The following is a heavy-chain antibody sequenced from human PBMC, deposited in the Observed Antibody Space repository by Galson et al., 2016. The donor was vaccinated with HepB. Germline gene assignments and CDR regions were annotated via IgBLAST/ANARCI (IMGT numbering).Heavy chain of an antibody. CDR3: ARDRSRFSSGYYTGARDVFAI. CDR1: GFSFSTYT. D-gene: IGHD3-3*01. Sequence: SLRLSCAASGFSFSTYTTNWVRQAPGKGLEWISYISSSSAYVDYADSVKGRFTIPRENAKNSLYLQMSSLRAEDTAVYYCARDRSRFSSGYYTGARDVFAIWGQGTVVTVSS. V-gene: IGHV3-21*01. CDR2: ISSSSAYV. J-gene: IGHJ3*02.